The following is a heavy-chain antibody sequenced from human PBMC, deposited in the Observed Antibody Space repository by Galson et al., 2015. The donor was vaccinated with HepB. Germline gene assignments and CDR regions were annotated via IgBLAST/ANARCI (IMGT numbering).Heavy chain of an antibody. CDR2: ITDSGGRT. CDR3: AKDLDEEYNTGYDSFDY. V-gene: IGHV3-23*01. D-gene: IGHD5-12*01. CDR1: GFTFSSYA. Sequence: SLRLSCAASGFTFSSYAMTWVRQAPGKGLEWVSLITDSGGRTYYADSVKGRFIISRDNSKNTLFLQMNSLRAEDTALYYCAKDLDEEYNTGYDSFDYWGQGTLVTVSS. J-gene: IGHJ4*02.